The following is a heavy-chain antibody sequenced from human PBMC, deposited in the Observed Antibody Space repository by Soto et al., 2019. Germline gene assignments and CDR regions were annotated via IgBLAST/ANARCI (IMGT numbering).Heavy chain of an antibody. CDR1: GGSVSSGSYY. Sequence: PSETLSLTCTVSGGSVSSGSYYWSRIRQPPGKGLEWIGYIYYSGSTNYNPSLKSRVTISVDTSKNQFSLKLSSVTAADTAVYYCARTPPEMATIEGYYYYGMDVWGQGTTVTVSS. J-gene: IGHJ6*02. CDR2: IYYSGST. V-gene: IGHV4-61*01. D-gene: IGHD5-12*01. CDR3: ARTPPEMATIEGYYYYGMDV.